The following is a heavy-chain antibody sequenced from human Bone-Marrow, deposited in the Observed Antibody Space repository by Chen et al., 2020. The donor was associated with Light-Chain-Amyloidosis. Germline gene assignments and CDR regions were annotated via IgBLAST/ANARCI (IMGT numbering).Heavy chain of an antibody. J-gene: IGHJ4*02. V-gene: IGHV4-30-4*01. CDR1: GGSISSGDYY. CDR3: ARGDYDLGYFDY. D-gene: IGHD3-3*01. CDR2: IYYSGSS. Sequence: QVQLQVSGPGLVKPSQPLSLTCTVSGGSISSGDYYWSWIRQPPGKGLEWIGYIYYSGSSHFNPSLKSRVTMSLDTSKNQFSLKLNSVTAADTAVFYCARGDYDLGYFDYWGQGMLVTVSS.